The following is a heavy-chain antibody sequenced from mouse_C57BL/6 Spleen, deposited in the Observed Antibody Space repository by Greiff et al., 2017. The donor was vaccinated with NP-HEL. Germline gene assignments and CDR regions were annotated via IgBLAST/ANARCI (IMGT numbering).Heavy chain of an antibody. CDR2: INPSSGYS. V-gene: IGHV1-7*01. Sequence: VKLQESGAELAKPGASVKLSCKASGYSFINYWMHWVKQRPGQGLEWIGYINPSSGYSKYNQKFKDKATLTADKSSSTAYMQLSSLTYEDSAVYYCARSDGLTDYFDYWGQGTTLTVSS. J-gene: IGHJ2*01. D-gene: IGHD2-3*01. CDR1: GYSFINYW. CDR3: ARSDGLTDYFDY.